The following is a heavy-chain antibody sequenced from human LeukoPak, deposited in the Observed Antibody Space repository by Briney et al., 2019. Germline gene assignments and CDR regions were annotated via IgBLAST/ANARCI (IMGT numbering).Heavy chain of an antibody. D-gene: IGHD6-13*01. V-gene: IGHV3-30*02. Sequence: GGSLRLSCAASGFTFSSYGMHWVRQAPGKGLEWVAFIRYDGSNKYYADSVKGRFTISRDNSKNTLYLQMNSLRAEDTAVYYCAKDALLYVAAVGSFDYWGQGTLVTVSS. CDR2: IRYDGSNK. J-gene: IGHJ4*02. CDR3: AKDALLYVAAVGSFDY. CDR1: GFTFSSYG.